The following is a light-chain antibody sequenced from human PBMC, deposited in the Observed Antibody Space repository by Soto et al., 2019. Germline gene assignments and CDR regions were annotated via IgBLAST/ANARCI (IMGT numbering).Light chain of an antibody. CDR2: GAS. Sequence: IVMTQSPATVSVSPGERATLSCRASQSVSSNLAWYQQKPGQAPSLLIYGASTRATGIPARFSGSGSGTEFTLTISSLQSEDFAVYYCQQYNNWPRTFGKGTKVDIK. V-gene: IGKV3-15*01. CDR1: QSVSSN. CDR3: QQYNNWPRT. J-gene: IGKJ1*01.